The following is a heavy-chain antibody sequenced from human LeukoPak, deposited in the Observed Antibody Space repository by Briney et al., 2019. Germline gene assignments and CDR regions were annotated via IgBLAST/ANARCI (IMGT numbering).Heavy chain of an antibody. D-gene: IGHD2-15*01. Sequence: PGGSLRLSCAASGFTFSNFEMNWVRQAPGKGLEWVSYISSRGSTTYYADSVKGRFTISRDNAKNSLYMQMNSLRAEDTAAYYCARGQPGWGYFQPWGLGTLVTVSS. CDR1: GFTFSNFE. CDR2: ISSRGSTT. V-gene: IGHV3-48*03. J-gene: IGHJ1*01. CDR3: ARGQPGWGYFQP.